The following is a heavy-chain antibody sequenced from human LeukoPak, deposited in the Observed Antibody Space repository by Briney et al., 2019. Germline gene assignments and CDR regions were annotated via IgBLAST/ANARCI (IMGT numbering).Heavy chain of an antibody. CDR2: INAGTGNT. CDR1: GYTFTTNA. CDR3: ARDPRYCSGDSCQSLDY. J-gene: IGHJ4*02. V-gene: IGHV1-3*01. Sequence: GASVKVSCKTSGYTFTTNAMHWVRQAPGQRLEWMGWINAGTGNTRYSQKFQGRVTISKDTSASTVYMELSSQRSEDTAVYYCARDPRYCSGDSCQSLDYWGQGTLVTVSS. D-gene: IGHD2-15*01.